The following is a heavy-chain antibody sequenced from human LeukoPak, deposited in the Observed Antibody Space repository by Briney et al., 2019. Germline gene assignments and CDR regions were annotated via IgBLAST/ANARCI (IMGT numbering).Heavy chain of an antibody. D-gene: IGHD2-2*01. CDR1: GYIFTNYW. J-gene: IGHJ5*02. V-gene: IGHV5-51*01. CDR3: ARHDLPVGCTSSSCPYGSWFDP. CDR2: INPVNSDT. Sequence: GESLKISGKGSGYIFTNYWIAWVRQMPGKGLEWMGIINPVNSDTTYSPSFRGQVTMSVDKSIETAYLQWSSLEASDTAIYYCARHDLPVGCTSSSCPYGSWFDPWGRGTQVTVSP.